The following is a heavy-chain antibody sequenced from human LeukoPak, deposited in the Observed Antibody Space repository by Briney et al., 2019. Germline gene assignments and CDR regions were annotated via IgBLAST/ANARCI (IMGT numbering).Heavy chain of an antibody. V-gene: IGHV4-59*08. Sequence: PSETLSLTCTVSGGSIRSYYWGWIRQPPGKGLEWIAYVYYSGSTNYNPSLKSRVTVSVDTPKNQFSLKLSSVTAADTAVYYCARLPPISRSTSSFDYWGQGTLVTVSS. D-gene: IGHD2/OR15-2a*01. CDR3: ARLPPISRSTSSFDY. J-gene: IGHJ4*02. CDR2: VYYSGST. CDR1: GGSIRSYY.